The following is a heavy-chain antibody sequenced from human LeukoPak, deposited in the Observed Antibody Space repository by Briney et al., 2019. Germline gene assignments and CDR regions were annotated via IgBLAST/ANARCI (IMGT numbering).Heavy chain of an antibody. CDR3: ARQRMVRGVITFDH. J-gene: IGHJ4*02. CDR2: IYYSGST. Sequence: SETLSLTCTVSGGSISSSSYYWGWIRQPPGKGLEWIGSIYYSGSTYYNPSLKSRVTISVDTSKNQFSLKLSSVTAADTTVYYCARQRMVRGVITFDHWGQGTLVTVSS. V-gene: IGHV4-39*01. CDR1: GGSISSSSYY. D-gene: IGHD3-10*01.